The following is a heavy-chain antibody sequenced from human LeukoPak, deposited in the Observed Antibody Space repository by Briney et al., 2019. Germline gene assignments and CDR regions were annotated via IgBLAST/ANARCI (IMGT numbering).Heavy chain of an antibody. J-gene: IGHJ5*02. CDR1: GGSFSGYY. CDR3: ARRYGDYP. CDR2: IYYSGST. V-gene: IGHV4-59*08. D-gene: IGHD4-17*01. Sequence: MASETLSLTCAVYGGSFSGYYWSWIRQPPGKGLEWIGYIYYSGSTNYNPSLKSRVTISVDTSKNQFSLKLSSVTAADTAVYYCARRYGDYPWGQGTLVTVSS.